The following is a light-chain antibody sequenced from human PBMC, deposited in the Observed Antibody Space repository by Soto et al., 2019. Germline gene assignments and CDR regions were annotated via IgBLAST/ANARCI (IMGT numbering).Light chain of an antibody. CDR1: QSISNY. Sequence: DVQMTQSPSSLSASVGDRVHITCRASQSISNYLNWYQQKPGRAPKLLIHAASSLQGGVPSRFSGSGFGTDYTLTISSLQSEDFAVYYCKQYFNWPLTFGQGTKVDIK. CDR3: KQYFNWPLT. CDR2: AAS. J-gene: IGKJ1*01. V-gene: IGKV1-39*01.